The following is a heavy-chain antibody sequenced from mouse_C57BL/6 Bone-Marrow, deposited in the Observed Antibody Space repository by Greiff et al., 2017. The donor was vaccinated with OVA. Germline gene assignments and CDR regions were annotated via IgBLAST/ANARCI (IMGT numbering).Heavy chain of an antibody. CDR2: INPSTGGT. Sequence: DVQLQESGPELVKPGASVKISCKASGYSFTGYYMNWVKQSPEKSLEWIGEINPSTGGTTYNQKFKAKATLTVDKSSSTAYMQLKSLTSEDSAVYYCARGGEDYYDYDGDAMDYWGQGTSVTVSS. D-gene: IGHD2-4*01. J-gene: IGHJ4*01. CDR3: ARGGEDYYDYDGDAMDY. V-gene: IGHV1-42*01. CDR1: GYSFTGYY.